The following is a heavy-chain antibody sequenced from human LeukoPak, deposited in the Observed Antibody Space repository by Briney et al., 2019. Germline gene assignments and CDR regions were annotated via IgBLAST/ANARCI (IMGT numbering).Heavy chain of an antibody. V-gene: IGHV3-30*18. J-gene: IGHJ3*02. CDR2: ISYDGSNK. D-gene: IGHD3-10*01. Sequence: PGRSLRLSCAASGFTFSSYAMHWVRQAPGKGLEWVAVISYDGSNKYYADSVKGRFTISRDNSKNTLYLQMNSLRAEDTAVYYCAKPVSRVTMVRGVIILDAFDIWGQGTMVTVSS. CDR1: GFTFSSYA. CDR3: AKPVSRVTMVRGVIILDAFDI.